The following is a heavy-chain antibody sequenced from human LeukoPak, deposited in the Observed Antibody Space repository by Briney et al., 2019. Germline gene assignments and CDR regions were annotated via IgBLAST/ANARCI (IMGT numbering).Heavy chain of an antibody. Sequence: ASVKVSCKASGGTFSSYAISWVRQAPGQGLEWMGWISAYNDNRDVAQKIQGRVTMTTDISTDTAYLELRSLRPDDTALYYCARDLRSRRSYFYDGSGYRSLDIWGQGTMVTVSS. J-gene: IGHJ3*02. D-gene: IGHD3-22*01. V-gene: IGHV1-18*01. CDR1: GGTFSSYA. CDR2: ISAYNDNR. CDR3: ARDLRSRRSYFYDGSGYRSLDI.